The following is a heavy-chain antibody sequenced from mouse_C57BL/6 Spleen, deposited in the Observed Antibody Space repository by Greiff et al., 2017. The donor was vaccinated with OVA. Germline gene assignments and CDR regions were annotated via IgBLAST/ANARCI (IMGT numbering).Heavy chain of an antibody. J-gene: IGHJ4*01. CDR2: IDPNSGGT. Sequence: VQLQQSGAELVKPGASVKLSCKAFGYTFTSYWMHWVKQRPGRGLEWIGRIDPNSGGTKYNEKFKSKATLTVDKPSSTAYMQLSSLTSEDSAVYYCASSTVVATRAMDYWGQGTSVTVSS. D-gene: IGHD1-1*01. CDR3: ASSTVVATRAMDY. CDR1: GYTFTSYW. V-gene: IGHV1-72*01.